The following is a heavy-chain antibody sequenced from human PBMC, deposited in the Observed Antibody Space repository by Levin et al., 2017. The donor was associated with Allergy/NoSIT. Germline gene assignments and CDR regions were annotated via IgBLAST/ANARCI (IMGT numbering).Heavy chain of an antibody. Sequence: ASVKVSCEASGYTFSSYGISWVRQAPGQGLEWMGWISAYNGNTNYAQNLQGRVTMTTDTSASTAYLELRSLRSDDTAVYYCARRTSGSYYRRYFDYWGQGTLVTVSS. CDR1: GYTFSSYG. CDR2: ISAYNGNT. CDR3: ARRTSGSYYRRYFDY. D-gene: IGHD1-26*01. J-gene: IGHJ4*02. V-gene: IGHV1-18*01.